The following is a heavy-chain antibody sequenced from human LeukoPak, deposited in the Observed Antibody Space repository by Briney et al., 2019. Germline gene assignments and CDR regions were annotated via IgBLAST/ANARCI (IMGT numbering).Heavy chain of an antibody. J-gene: IGHJ6*03. CDR3: ARGEAAAVSATNTYYYYMDV. CDR1: SGSFSGYY. CDR2: ISHSGST. D-gene: IGHD6-13*01. V-gene: IGHV4-34*01. Sequence: PSETLSLTCAVYSGSFSGYYWSWIRQPPGKGLEWIGEISHSGSTNYNPSLKSRVTISVDTSKNQFSLKLSSVTAADTAVYYCARGEAAAVSATNTYYYYMDVWGKGTTVTVSS.